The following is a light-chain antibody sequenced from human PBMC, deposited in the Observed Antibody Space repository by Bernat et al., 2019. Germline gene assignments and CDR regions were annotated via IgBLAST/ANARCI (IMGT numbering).Light chain of an antibody. V-gene: IGKV2D-29*01. J-gene: IGKJ4*01. CDR3: MQSIQLPHT. Sequence: DIVMTQTPLSLSVIPGQPASISCKASESLLHSNGKTFLSWYLQKAGQPPQVLIYEVTNRFSGVPKRFSGSGSGTDFTLKISRVEAGDVGVYYCMQSIQLPHTFGGGTRLEIK. CDR1: ESLLHSNGKTF. CDR2: EVT.